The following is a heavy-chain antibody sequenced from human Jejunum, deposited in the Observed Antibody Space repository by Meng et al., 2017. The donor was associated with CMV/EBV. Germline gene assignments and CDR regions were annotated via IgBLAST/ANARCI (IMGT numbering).Heavy chain of an antibody. V-gene: IGHV4-30-4*08. J-gene: IGHJ5*02. CDR1: SISSGDYL. CDR2: IYDSGST. Sequence: SISSGDYLWSWIRQPPGKGLEWIGHIYDSGSTDYNPSLKSRVSISTDTSKNHFSLKLTSVTAADTAVYYCARAYGSGSYSPNYFDPWGQGTLVTVSS. D-gene: IGHD3-10*01. CDR3: ARAYGSGSYSPNYFDP.